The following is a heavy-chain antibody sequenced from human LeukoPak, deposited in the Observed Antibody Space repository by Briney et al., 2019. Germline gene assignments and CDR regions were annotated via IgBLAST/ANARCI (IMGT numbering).Heavy chain of an antibody. CDR1: GGTFSNFV. Sequence: SVKVSCKASGGTFSNFVFSWVRQAPGQGLEWMGWITPMLGTANYTQQFQGRITITADKSTRTTYMELSSLRSEDTAVYFCARAGVGYFDSWGQGTLVTVSS. J-gene: IGHJ4*02. CDR2: ITPMLGTA. D-gene: IGHD3-10*01. CDR3: ARAGVGYFDS. V-gene: IGHV1-69*04.